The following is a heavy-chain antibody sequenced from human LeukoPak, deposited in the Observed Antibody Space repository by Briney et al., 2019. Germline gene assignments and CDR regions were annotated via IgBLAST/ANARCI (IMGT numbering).Heavy chain of an antibody. CDR1: GGSLSTYY. Sequence: SETLSLTCTVSGGSLSTYYWSWIRQPPGKGLEWIEYIYYSGNTNYNPSLNSRVTISVDTSRNQFSLKLTSVTAADTDVYYCARSIGTYYHGSGRNYYYYYFDVWGKGTPVTISS. CDR2: IYYSGNT. D-gene: IGHD3-10*01. V-gene: IGHV4-59*01. CDR3: ARSIGTYYHGSGRNYYYYYFDV. J-gene: IGHJ6*03.